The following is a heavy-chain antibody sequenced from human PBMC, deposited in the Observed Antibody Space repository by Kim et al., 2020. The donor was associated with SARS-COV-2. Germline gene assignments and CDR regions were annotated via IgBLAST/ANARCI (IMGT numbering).Heavy chain of an antibody. CDR2: DSAT. CDR3: ARSHNWFDP. Sequence: DSATRYSPSFQGKGAISGDKSINTADLQWTSLKASDTAIYYCARSHNWFDPWGQGTLVTVSS. V-gene: IGHV5-51*01. J-gene: IGHJ5*02.